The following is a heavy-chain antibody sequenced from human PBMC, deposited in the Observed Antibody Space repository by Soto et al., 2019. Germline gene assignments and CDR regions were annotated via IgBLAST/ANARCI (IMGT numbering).Heavy chain of an antibody. CDR1: GGSISSYY. Sequence: SETLSLTCSISGGSISSYYWSWIRQPPGKGLEWIGYIYYSGSTNYNPSLKSRVTISVDTSKNQFSLKLSSVTAADTAVYYCARVWGGAFDIWGQGTMVTVSS. CDR2: IYYSGST. D-gene: IGHD3-10*01. CDR3: ARVWGGAFDI. V-gene: IGHV4-59*01. J-gene: IGHJ3*02.